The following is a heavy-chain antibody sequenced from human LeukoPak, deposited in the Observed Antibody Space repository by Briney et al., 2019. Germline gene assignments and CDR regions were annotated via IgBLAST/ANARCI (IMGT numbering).Heavy chain of an antibody. CDR1: GFTFSDYS. Sequence: GGSLRLSCAASGFTFSDYSMNWVRQAPGKGLEWVSAISTRSGYKHYADSVKGRFTIYRDNAKNSLYLQMNSLRAEDTALYYCASGREILPDAFNFWGQGTTVTVSS. CDR3: ASGREILPDAFNF. V-gene: IGHV3-21*01. CDR2: ISTRSGYK. J-gene: IGHJ3*01. D-gene: IGHD1-26*01.